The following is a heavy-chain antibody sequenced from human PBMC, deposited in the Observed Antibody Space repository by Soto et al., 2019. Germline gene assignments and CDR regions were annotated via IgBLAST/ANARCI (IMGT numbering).Heavy chain of an antibody. D-gene: IGHD1-1*01. CDR1: GGAIVGGD. J-gene: IGHJ2*01. CDR3: AREIIPLTTDWYFDL. V-gene: IGHV4-30-2*05. Sequence: PSGTLSLTCALAGGAIVGGDCSCIRKPPGKGLEWIGYIYDSGSTYYNPSLKSRVTISVDTSKNQFSLRLSSVTAADTAVYYCAREIIPLTTDWYFDLWGRGTLVTVSS. CDR2: IYDSGST.